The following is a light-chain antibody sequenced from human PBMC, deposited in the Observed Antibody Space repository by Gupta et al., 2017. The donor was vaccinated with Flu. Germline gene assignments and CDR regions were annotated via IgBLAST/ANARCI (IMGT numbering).Light chain of an antibody. J-gene: IGLJ2*01. CDR2: DDI. CDR3: QVWDSSSDHVV. Sequence: SYVLPQPPSVSVAPGQTARITCGGTNIGSKSVLWYQQKPSQAPVLVVSDDIDRPSGIPERFSGSNSGNTATLTIRRVEAGDGADYYCQVWDSSSDHVVFGGGTKLTVL. CDR1: NIGSKS. V-gene: IGLV3-21*02.